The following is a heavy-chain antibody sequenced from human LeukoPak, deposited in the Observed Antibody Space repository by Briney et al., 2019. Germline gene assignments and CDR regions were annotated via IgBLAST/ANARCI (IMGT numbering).Heavy chain of an antibody. CDR2: IRQDGSEK. CDR3: AELGITMIGGV. D-gene: IGHD3-10*02. J-gene: IGHJ6*04. V-gene: IGHV3-7*01. CDR1: GFTFSTYW. Sequence: GGSLRLSCAASGFTFSTYWMSWVRQAPGKGLEWVANIRQDGSEKYYVDSVKGRFTISRDNAKNSLYLQMNSLRAEDTAVYYCAELGITMIGGVWGKGTTVTISS.